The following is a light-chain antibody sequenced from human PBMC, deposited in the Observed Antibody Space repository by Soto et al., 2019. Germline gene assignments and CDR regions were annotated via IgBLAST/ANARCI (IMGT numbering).Light chain of an antibody. CDR1: SSDVGGYNY. CDR2: DVS. J-gene: IGLJ1*01. V-gene: IGLV2-14*03. Sequence: QSALTQPASMSGSPGQPITISCTGTSSDVGGYNYVSWYQQHPGKAPKLMIYDVSNRPSGVSNRFSGSKSGNTASLTISGLQAEDEADYYCSSYTSSSTYVFGTGTKLTVL. CDR3: SSYTSSSTYV.